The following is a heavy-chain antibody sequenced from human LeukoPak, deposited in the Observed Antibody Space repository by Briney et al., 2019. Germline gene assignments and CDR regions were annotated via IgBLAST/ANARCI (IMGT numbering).Heavy chain of an antibody. CDR1: GASLSSGNYY. D-gene: IGHD5-12*01. Sequence: PSEALSLTCIVSGASLSSGNYYWTWIRQPAGKGLEWSGRLHTTGGTNYDPSFKSRLCISGDTSKNQFSLQLSSVTAADTAVYYCARYRYSGYDHAFDVWGQGTMVTVSS. CDR3: ARYRYSGYDHAFDV. V-gene: IGHV4-61*02. CDR2: LHTTGGT. J-gene: IGHJ3*01.